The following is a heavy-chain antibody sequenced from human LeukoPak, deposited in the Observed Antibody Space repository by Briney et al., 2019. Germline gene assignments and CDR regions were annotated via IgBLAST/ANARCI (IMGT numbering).Heavy chain of an antibody. J-gene: IGHJ4*02. V-gene: IGHV3-30*18. Sequence: GGSLRLSCAASGFIFSSYGIHWIRQAPGKGLEWVAVISYDGSNKYYADSVKGRFTISRDNSKNTLYLQMNSLRAEDTAVYCCAKDRSDFDWLLYDYWGQGTLVTVSS. D-gene: IGHD3-9*01. CDR2: ISYDGSNK. CDR1: GFIFSSYG. CDR3: AKDRSDFDWLLYDY.